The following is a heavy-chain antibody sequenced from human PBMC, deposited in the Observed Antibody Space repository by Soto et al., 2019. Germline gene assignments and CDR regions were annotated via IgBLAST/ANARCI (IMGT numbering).Heavy chain of an antibody. J-gene: IGHJ6*02. CDR1: GYTFTSYY. Sequence: PGESLKISCEGSGYTFTSYYITWARQLPGKGLEWVGRIYPSDSYTTYNPSFQGHVTISADKSISTAYLQWSSLEASDSAMYYCARGDTAIVRKGVDLWGQGTPVTVSS. CDR3: ARGDTAIVRKGVDL. V-gene: IGHV5-10-1*01. CDR2: IYPSDSYT. D-gene: IGHD5-18*01.